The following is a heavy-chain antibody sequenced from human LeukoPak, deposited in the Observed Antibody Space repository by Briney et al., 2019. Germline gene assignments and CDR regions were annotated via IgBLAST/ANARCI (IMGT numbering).Heavy chain of an antibody. J-gene: IGHJ4*02. V-gene: IGHV1-18*01. CDR3: ARDALTVAALGYFDS. CDR1: GYTFTSYG. D-gene: IGHD6-13*01. CDR2: ISPSSGDT. Sequence: ASVKVSCKASGYTFTSYGISWVRQAPGQGLEWMGIISPSSGDTNYAQQSQGRVTVTTDTSTSTIYMELSSLRSDDTGVYYCARDALTVAALGYFDSWGQGTLVTVSS.